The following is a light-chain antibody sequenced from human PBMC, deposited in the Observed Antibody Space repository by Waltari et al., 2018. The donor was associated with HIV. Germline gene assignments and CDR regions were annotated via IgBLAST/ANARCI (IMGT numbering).Light chain of an antibody. CDR2: EVS. J-gene: IGLJ2*01. CDR1: SSDVGGYNS. CDR3: SSDTSSSTPVV. V-gene: IGLV2-14*01. Sequence: QSALTQPASVSGSPGQSITISCTGTSSDVGGYNSVPWYPQHPGKAPKLMLYEVSNRPSGVSDRFSGSKSGNTASLTISGLQAEDEADYYCSSDTSSSTPVVFGGGTNLTVL.